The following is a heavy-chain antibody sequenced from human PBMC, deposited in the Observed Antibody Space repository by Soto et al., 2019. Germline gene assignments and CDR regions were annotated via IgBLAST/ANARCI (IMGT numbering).Heavy chain of an antibody. J-gene: IGHJ4*02. CDR1: GFTFSTSW. CDR3: ARASGFDYGSVCDQ. D-gene: IGHD3-10*01. V-gene: IGHV3-74*01. Sequence: PWGSLRLSCAASGFTFSTSWMHWVRQDPGKGLVWVSRIIIDVSNTIYADSVKGRFTISRGNAKNTLYLQMNSLTAEDTAVYYCARASGFDYGSVCDQWGKGDMVTVSA. CDR2: IIIDVSNT.